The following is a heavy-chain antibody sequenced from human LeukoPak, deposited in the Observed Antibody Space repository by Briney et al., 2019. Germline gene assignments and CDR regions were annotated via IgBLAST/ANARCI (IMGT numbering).Heavy chain of an antibody. V-gene: IGHV3-21*01. D-gene: IGHD4-11*01. CDR1: GFTFSSYS. CDR3: ARARDSNYALGV. CDR2: ISSSSSYI. Sequence: GGSLRLSCAASGFTFSSYSMNWVRQAPGKGLEWVSSISSSSSYIYYADSVKGRFTISRDNAKNSLHLQMNSLRAEDTAVYYCARARDSNYALGVWGKGTTVTVSS. J-gene: IGHJ6*04.